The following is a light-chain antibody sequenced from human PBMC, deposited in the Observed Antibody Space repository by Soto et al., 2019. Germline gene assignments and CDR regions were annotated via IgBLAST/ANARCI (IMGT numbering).Light chain of an antibody. CDR2: DVS. CDR3: CSYAGSYPSSYV. J-gene: IGLJ1*01. CDR1: SSDVGGYNY. Sequence: QSALTLPRSVSGSPGQSGTISCTGTSSDVGGYNYVSWYQQHPGKAPKLMIYDVSKQPSGVPDRFSGSKSGNTASLTISGLQAEDEADYYCCSYAGSYPSSYVFGTGTKVTVL. V-gene: IGLV2-11*01.